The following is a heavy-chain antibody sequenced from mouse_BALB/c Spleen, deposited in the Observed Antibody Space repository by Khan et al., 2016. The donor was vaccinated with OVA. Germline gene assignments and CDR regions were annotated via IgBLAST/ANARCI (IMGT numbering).Heavy chain of an antibody. J-gene: IGHJ3*01. CDR1: GFSLTSYG. Sequence: QVQLKQSGPGLVAPSQSLSITCTVSGFSLTSYGVHWVRQPPGKGLEWLGMIWAGGSTNYNSALFSRLSISTDNSKSTVFLKMNSLQTDDTAMYYWARDNTCNPYWGQGTMVTVSA. D-gene: IGHD2-1*01. CDR3: ARDNTCNPY. CDR2: IWAGGST. V-gene: IGHV2-9*02.